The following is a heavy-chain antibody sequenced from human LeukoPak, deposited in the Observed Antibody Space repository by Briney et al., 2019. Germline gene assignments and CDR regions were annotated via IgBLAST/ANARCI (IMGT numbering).Heavy chain of an antibody. Sequence: SETLSLTCTVSGASVNSDSYYWSWIRQPQGKGLEWVGHIYNGGSTNYNPSLKSRVTMSVDTSKNHFSVKLSSVTAADTAVYYCARHYRGIDYWGQGTLATVSS. CDR3: ARHYRGIDY. CDR2: IYNGGST. CDR1: GASVNSDSYY. D-gene: IGHD4-23*01. J-gene: IGHJ4*02. V-gene: IGHV4-61*03.